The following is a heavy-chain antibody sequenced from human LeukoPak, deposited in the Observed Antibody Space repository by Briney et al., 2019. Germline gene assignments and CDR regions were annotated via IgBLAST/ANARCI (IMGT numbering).Heavy chain of an antibody. CDR1: GGSFSGYY. J-gene: IGHJ4*02. V-gene: IGHV4-34*01. D-gene: IGHD3-22*01. Sequence: SETLSLTCAVYGGSFSGYYWSWIRQPPGKGLEWIGEINHSGSTYYNPSLKSRVTISVDTSKNQFSLKLSSVTAADTAVYYCARESEYYDGSGYYKQFDYWGQGTLVTVSS. CDR3: ARESEYYDGSGYYKQFDY. CDR2: INHSGST.